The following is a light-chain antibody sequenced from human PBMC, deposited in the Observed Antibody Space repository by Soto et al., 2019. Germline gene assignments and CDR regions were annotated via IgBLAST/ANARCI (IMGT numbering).Light chain of an antibody. CDR3: QQYYSTPIT. Sequence: DIVMTQSPDSLAVSLGERATINCKSSQSVFYSSNNKNYVAWYQQKPGQPPKLLIYWASTRESGVPDRFSGSGSGTDFTLTISSLQAEDVAVYSCQQYYSTPITFGQGTRVEIK. J-gene: IGKJ5*01. CDR2: WAS. V-gene: IGKV4-1*01. CDR1: QSVFYSSNNKNY.